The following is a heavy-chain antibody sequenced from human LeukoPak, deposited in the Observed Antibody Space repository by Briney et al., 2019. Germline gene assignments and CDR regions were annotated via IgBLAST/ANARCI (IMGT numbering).Heavy chain of an antibody. V-gene: IGHV6-1*01. D-gene: IGHD5-18*01. CDR3: ARGYGYYFDY. CDR2: TYYRSKWYN. J-gene: IGHJ4*02. CDR1: GDSVSSNSAA. Sequence: SQTLSLTCAISGDSVSSNSAAWNWIRQSRSRGLEWLGRTYYRSKWYNDYAVSVKSRITINPDTSENHFSLQLNSVTPEDTAVYYCARGYGYYFDYWGQGTLVTVSS.